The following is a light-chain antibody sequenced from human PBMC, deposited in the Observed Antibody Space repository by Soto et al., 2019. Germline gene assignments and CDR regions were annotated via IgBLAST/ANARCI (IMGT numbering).Light chain of an antibody. CDR2: GNS. CDR3: QSSERGLSGYV. J-gene: IGLJ1*01. CDR1: SSNIGADYD. Sequence: QSVLTQPPSVSGAPGQRVTISCTGSSSNIGADYDVLWYQQLPGAAPKLLIYGNSNRPSGVPDRFSGSKSGTSASLAIIGLKAEDEADYYCQSSERGLSGYVFGTGTKLTVL. V-gene: IGLV1-40*01.